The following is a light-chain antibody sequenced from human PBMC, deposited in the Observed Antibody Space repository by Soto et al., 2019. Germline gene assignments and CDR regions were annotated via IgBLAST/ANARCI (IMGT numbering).Light chain of an antibody. J-gene: IGKJ1*01. CDR1: QSVSSSY. CDR3: QPYGSSQS. CDR2: GAS. V-gene: IGKV3-20*01. Sequence: ESVLTQSPGTLSLSPGERATLSCRASQSVSSSYLAWYQQKPGQAPRLLIYGASSRATGIPDRFSGSGSGTDFPLTISRLEPEDFAVYYCQPYGSSQSFGQGTKVELK.